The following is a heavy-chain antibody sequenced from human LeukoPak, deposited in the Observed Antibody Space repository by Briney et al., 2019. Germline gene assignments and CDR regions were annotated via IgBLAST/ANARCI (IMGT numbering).Heavy chain of an antibody. CDR3: ARQDSHSSPGVFEI. CDR1: GYSFTTYW. Sequence: GESLKISCKGSGYSFTTYWIGWVRQMPGKGLECMGIIYPDDSDTRYNPSFHGQVTISADKSISTAYLQWSSLKATDTAMYYCARQDSHSSPGVFEIWGQGTMVTVSS. J-gene: IGHJ3*02. V-gene: IGHV5-51*01. D-gene: IGHD6-6*01. CDR2: IYPDDSDT.